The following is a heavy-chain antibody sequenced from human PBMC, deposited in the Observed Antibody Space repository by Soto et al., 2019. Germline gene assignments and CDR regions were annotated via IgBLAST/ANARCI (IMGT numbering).Heavy chain of an antibody. CDR3: AREVSSGWLHPDY. J-gene: IGHJ4*02. CDR1: GFTFSSYW. Sequence: WSLRLSCAASGFTFSSYWMSWVRQAPGKGLEWVANIKQDGSEKYYVDSVKGRFTISRDNAKNSLYLQMNSLRAEDTAVYYCAREVSSGWLHPDYWGQGTLVTVSS. V-gene: IGHV3-7*01. D-gene: IGHD6-19*01. CDR2: IKQDGSEK.